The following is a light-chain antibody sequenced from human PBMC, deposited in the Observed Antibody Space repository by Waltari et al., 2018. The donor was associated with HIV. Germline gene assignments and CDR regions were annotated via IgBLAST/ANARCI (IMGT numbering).Light chain of an antibody. CDR1: TNHVGTYNL. V-gene: IGLV2-23*02. CDR2: EIT. Sequence: QSALTQPASVSGSPGQSITLSCIGITNHVGTYNLFSWYQQHPGKAPKLIIYEITKRPSGVSNRFSGSKSGNTASLTISGLQADDEADYYCCSYANAGRTFGGGTKLTVL. CDR3: CSYANAGRT. J-gene: IGLJ2*01.